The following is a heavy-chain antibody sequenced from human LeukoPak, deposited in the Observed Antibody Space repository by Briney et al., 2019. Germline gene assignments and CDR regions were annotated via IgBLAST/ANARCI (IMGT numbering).Heavy chain of an antibody. V-gene: IGHV3-7*05. CDR3: ARDWGYSSSWYGVPTHYYYYGMDV. CDR2: IKQDGSEK. J-gene: IGHJ6*02. D-gene: IGHD6-13*01. Sequence: GWSLRLSCAASGFTFSSYWMSWVHQAPGKGLEWVANIKQDGSEKYYVDSVKGRFTISRDNAKNSLYLQMNSLRAEDTAVYYCARDWGYSSSWYGVPTHYYYYGMDVWGQGTTVTVSS. CDR1: GFTFSSYW.